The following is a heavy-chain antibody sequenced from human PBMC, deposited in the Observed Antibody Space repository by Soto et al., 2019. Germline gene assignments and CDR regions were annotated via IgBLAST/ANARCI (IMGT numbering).Heavy chain of an antibody. CDR2: ISSSSSYI. D-gene: IGHD2-2*01. J-gene: IGHJ5*02. Sequence: EVQLVESGGGLVKPGGSLRLSCAASGFTFSSYSMNWVRQAPGKGLEWVSSISSSSSYIYYADSVKGRFTISRDNAKNSLYLQMNSLRAEDTAVYYGARTKVQAVSPFDPWGQGTLVTVSS. V-gene: IGHV3-21*01. CDR1: GFTFSSYS. CDR3: ARTKVQAVSPFDP.